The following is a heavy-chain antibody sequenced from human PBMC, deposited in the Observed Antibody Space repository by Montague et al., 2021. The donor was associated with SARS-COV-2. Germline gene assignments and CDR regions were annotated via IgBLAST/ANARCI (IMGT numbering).Heavy chain of an antibody. CDR3: ARLLRSCTNGVCRTYYYYAMDV. Sequence: SETLSLTCTLSGGSISGYYWGWIRQPPGKGLEWIGYIYYSGSTSXNPXLESRVTVSVDRSKNQVSLKLSSVTAADTAVYYCARLLRSCTNGVCRTYYYYAMDVWGQGTTVTVSS. V-gene: IGHV4-59*01. J-gene: IGHJ6*02. CDR1: GGSISGYY. D-gene: IGHD2-8*01. CDR2: IYYSGST.